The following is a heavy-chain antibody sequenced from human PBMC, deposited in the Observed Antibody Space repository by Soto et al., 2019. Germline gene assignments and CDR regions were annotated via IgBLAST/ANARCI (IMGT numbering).Heavy chain of an antibody. Sequence: GESLKISCKGSGYSFTSYWIGWVRQMPGKGLEWMGIIYPGDSDTRYSPSFQGQVTISADKSISTAYLQWSRLKASDTAMYYCARRLGYCSSTTCPFDYWGQGTLVPVYS. CDR1: GYSFTSYW. V-gene: IGHV5-51*01. J-gene: IGHJ4*02. CDR3: ARRLGYCSSTTCPFDY. D-gene: IGHD2-2*01. CDR2: IYPGDSDT.